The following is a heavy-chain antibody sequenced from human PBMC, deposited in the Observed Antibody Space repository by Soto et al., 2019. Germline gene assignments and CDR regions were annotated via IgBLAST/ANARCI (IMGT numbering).Heavy chain of an antibody. D-gene: IGHD3-16*01. CDR2: IIPIFGTP. J-gene: IGHJ6*02. CDR1: GGTFSSYA. V-gene: IGHV1-69*12. CDR3: AFTLSANYYYGMDV. Sequence: QVQLVQSGAEVKKPGSSVKVSCKASGGTFSSYAISWVRQAPGQGLEWMGGIIPIFGTPDYAQKFQGRVTITADESTSTAYMELSSLSSEDTAVYYCAFTLSANYYYGMDVWGQGTTVTVSS.